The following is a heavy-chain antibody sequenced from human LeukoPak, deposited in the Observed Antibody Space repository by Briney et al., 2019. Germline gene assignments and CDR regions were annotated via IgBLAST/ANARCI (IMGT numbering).Heavy chain of an antibody. V-gene: IGHV2-5*08. D-gene: IGHD4-17*01. CDR3: AHRREDYGDYRYYFDY. CDR2: IYWDDDK. CDR1: GFSLNTRQMC. J-gene: IGHJ4*02. Sequence: SGPALVKPTQTLTLTCTFSGFSLNTRQMCVAWIRQPPGKALAWLALIYWDDDKRYSPSLKSRLTITKDTSKNQVVLTMTNMDPVDTATYYCAHRREDYGDYRYYFDYWGQGTLVTVSS.